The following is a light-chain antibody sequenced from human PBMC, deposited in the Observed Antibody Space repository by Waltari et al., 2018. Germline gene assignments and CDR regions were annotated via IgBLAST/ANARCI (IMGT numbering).Light chain of an antibody. Sequence: SYELTQPPSVSVSPGQTARITCSGDALPKKYAYWYQQKSGQAPVLVIYEDSKRPSGIPVRFSCSRSGTMATLTISGAQVVDEADYYCYSTDSSVNHRVFGGGTKLTVL. CDR1: ALPKKY. CDR2: EDS. V-gene: IGLV3-10*01. CDR3: YSTDSSVNHRV. J-gene: IGLJ2*01.